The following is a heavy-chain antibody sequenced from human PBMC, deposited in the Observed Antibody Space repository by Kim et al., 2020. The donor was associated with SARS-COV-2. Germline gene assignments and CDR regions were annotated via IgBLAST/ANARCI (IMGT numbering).Heavy chain of an antibody. J-gene: IGHJ6*03. CDR1: GFRFGDFA. V-gene: IGHV3-9*01. CDR2: ISWNGGSI. D-gene: IGHD2-21*02. CDR3: AKYCFGSDSGRNRSDYYYLRYV. Sequence: GGSLRLSCAASGFRFGDFAMHWIRQAPGKGLEWVSGISWNGGSIVYADSVKGRFTTSRDNAKNSLYLQMNSLRVEDTALYYCAKYCFGSDSGRNRSDYYYLRYVCGKGTTHSVPS.